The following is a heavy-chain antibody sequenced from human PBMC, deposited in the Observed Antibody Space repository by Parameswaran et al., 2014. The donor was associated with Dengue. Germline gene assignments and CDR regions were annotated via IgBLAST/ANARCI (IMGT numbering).Heavy chain of an antibody. J-gene: IGHJ4*02. V-gene: IGHV4-34*01. CDR2: INHSGST. Sequence: VRQAPGKGLEWIGEINHSGSTNYNPSLKSRVTISVDTSKNQFSLKLSSVTAADTAVYYCARGRGLVRGVRNIYFDYWGQGTLVTVSS. CDR3: ARGRGLVRGVRNIYFDY. D-gene: IGHD3-10*01.